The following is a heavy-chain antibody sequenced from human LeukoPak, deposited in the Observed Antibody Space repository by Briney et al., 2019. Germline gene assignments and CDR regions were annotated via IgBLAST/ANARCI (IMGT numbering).Heavy chain of an antibody. Sequence: PGGSLRLSCAASGFTFSSYSMNWVRQAPGKGLEWVSYISSSSSTIYYADSVKGRFTISRDNAKNSLYLQMNSLRAEDTAVYYCARGSSGYYSWDRFSYYFDYWGQGTLVTVSS. D-gene: IGHD3-22*01. CDR2: ISSSSSTI. CDR3: ARGSSGYYSWDRFSYYFDY. V-gene: IGHV3-48*01. J-gene: IGHJ4*02. CDR1: GFTFSSYS.